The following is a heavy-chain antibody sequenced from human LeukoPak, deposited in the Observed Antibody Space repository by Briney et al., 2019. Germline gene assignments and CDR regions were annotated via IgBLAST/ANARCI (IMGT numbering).Heavy chain of an antibody. D-gene: IGHD2-2*01. CDR1: GFTLSNYW. CDR2: IQQHGSET. CDR3: ATYSSSNGREFQY. J-gene: IGHJ1*01. V-gene: IGHV3-7*01. Sequence: GGSLRLSCEGSGFTLSNYWMSWVRQAPGKGLEWVANIQQHGSETYYGDSVKGRFTISRDNAKNSLYLQMNSLRAEDTAVYYCATYSSSNGREFQYWGQGTLVTVSS.